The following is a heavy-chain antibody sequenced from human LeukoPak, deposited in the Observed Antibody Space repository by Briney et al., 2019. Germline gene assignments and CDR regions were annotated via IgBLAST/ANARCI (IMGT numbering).Heavy chain of an antibody. CDR1: GFTFISYE. J-gene: IGHJ4*03. V-gene: IGHV3-48*03. Sequence: GGSLRLSCAASGFTFISYEMDWVRQAPGKGLEWISYISTSGSTIYYADSVKGRFTVSRDNAKNSLYLQMNSLRAEDTAVYYCARSGGYYDYWGQGTLVSVSS. CDR3: ARSGGYYDY. CDR2: ISTSGSTI. D-gene: IGHD4-17*01.